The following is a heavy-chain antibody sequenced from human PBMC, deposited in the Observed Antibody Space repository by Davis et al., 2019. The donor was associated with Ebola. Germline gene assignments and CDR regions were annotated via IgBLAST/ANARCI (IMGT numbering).Heavy chain of an antibody. CDR2: IYYSGST. J-gene: IGHJ4*02. Sequence: MPSETLSLTCTVSGGSISSYYWSWIRQPPGKGLEWIGYIYYSGSTNYNPSLKSRVTISLDTSKSQFSLKLTSVTAADTAIYYCARMGTTTGDYWGQGTLVTVSS. CDR1: GGSISSYY. V-gene: IGHV4-59*01. D-gene: IGHD1-26*01. CDR3: ARMGTTTGDY.